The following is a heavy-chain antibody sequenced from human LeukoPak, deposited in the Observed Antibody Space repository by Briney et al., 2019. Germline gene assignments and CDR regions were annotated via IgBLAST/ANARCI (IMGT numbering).Heavy chain of an antibody. J-gene: IGHJ4*02. D-gene: IGHD3-10*01. CDR3: TRGGYGSGSPFDY. CDR1: GFTFGDYA. V-gene: IGHV3-49*03. Sequence: PGGSLRLSCTASGFTFGDYAMSWFRQAPGKGLEWVGFIRSKAYGGTTEYAASVKGRFTISRDDSKSIAYLQMNSLKTEDTAVYYCTRGGYGSGSPFDYWGQGTLVTVSS. CDR2: IRSKAYGGTT.